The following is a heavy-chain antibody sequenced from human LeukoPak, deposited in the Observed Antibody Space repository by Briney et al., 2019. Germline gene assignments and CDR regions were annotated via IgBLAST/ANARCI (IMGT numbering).Heavy chain of an antibody. CDR1: GVTISSSNSY. Sequence: ASETLSLTCTVSGVTISSSNSYWGWIRQPPGKGLEWIGSIYYSGNTYYNASLKSQVSISIDTSKNQFSLRLTSVTAADTAVYYCARQTGSGLFILPGGQGTLVTVSS. CDR2: IYYSGNT. CDR3: ARQTGSGLFILP. V-gene: IGHV4-39*01. J-gene: IGHJ4*02. D-gene: IGHD3/OR15-3a*01.